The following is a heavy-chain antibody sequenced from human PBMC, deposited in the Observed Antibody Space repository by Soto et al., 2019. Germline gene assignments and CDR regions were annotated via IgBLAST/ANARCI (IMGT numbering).Heavy chain of an antibody. V-gene: IGHV3-53*01. D-gene: IGHD6-6*01. Sequence: GGSLRLSCAASGFTVSSNYMSWVRQAPGKGLEWVSVIYSGGSTYYADSVKGRFTISRDNSKNTLYLQMNSLRAEDTAVYYCARKSFEYSSSDDAFDIWGQGTMVTVSS. CDR2: IYSGGST. CDR1: GFTVSSNY. J-gene: IGHJ3*02. CDR3: ARKSFEYSSSDDAFDI.